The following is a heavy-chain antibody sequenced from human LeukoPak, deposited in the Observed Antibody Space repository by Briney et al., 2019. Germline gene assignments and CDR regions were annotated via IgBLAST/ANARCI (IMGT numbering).Heavy chain of an antibody. J-gene: IGHJ4*02. CDR1: GYSFTNYW. CDR3: ARPVGLGMAGTDFDY. CDR2: IYPGDSDI. Sequence: GESLKISCKGSGYSFTNYWIGWVRQMPGKGLEWMAIIYPGDSDIRYNPSFQGQVTISADKSISNAYLPWSSLTASDSGMYHCARPVGLGMAGTDFDYWGQGTMVTVSS. D-gene: IGHD6-19*01. V-gene: IGHV5-51*01.